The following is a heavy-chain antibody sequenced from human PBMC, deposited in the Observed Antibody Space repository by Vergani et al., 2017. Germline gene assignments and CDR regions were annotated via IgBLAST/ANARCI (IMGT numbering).Heavy chain of an antibody. CDR1: GFTVSSNY. CDR2: IYSGGST. V-gene: IGHV3-53*04. CDR3: ARESSSWYVAADV. Sequence: EVQLVESGGGLVQPGGSLRLSCSASGFTVSSNYMSWVRQAPGKGLEWVSVIYSGGSTYYADSVKGRFTISRHNAKSTLYLQMNSLRAEDTAVYYCARESSSWYVAADVWGKGTTVTVSS. D-gene: IGHD6-13*01. J-gene: IGHJ6*04.